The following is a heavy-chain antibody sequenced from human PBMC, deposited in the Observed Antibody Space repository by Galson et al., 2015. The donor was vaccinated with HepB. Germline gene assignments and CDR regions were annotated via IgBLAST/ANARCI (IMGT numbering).Heavy chain of an antibody. Sequence: LRLSCAASGFTFSNAWMNWVRQAPGKGLEWVGRIKSKTDGGTTDYAAPVKGRFTISRDNAKNSLYLQMNSLRAEDTAVYYCARDSGDGYTQGGYFDYWGQGTLVTVSS. J-gene: IGHJ4*02. CDR2: IKSKTDGGTT. V-gene: IGHV3-15*07. CDR1: GFTFSNAW. CDR3: ARDSGDGYTQGGYFDY. D-gene: IGHD5-24*01.